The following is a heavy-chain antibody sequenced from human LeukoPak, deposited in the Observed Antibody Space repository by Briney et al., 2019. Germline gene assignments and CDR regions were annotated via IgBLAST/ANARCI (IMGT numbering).Heavy chain of an antibody. CDR3: ARAGGYSYGSGHFDY. CDR2: ISSASSYI. D-gene: IGHD5-18*01. J-gene: IGHJ4*02. Sequence: PGGSLRLSCAASGFTFSSYTMNWVRQAPGKGLEWVSSISSASSYIYYTDSMKGRFTISRDNAKNSLYLQMNSLRAEDTAVYYCARAGGYSYGSGHFDYWGQGTLVTVSS. CDR1: GFTFSSYT. V-gene: IGHV3-21*01.